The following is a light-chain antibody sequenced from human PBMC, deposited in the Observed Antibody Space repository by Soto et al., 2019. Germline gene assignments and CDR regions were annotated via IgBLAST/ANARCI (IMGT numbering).Light chain of an antibody. J-gene: IGLJ1*01. CDR2: EGS. Sequence: QSVLTQPSSLSGSPGQSITLSCTGTISDVGSYNLVSWYQQHPGKAPKLMIYEGSKRPSGVSNRFSGSKSGNTASLTISGLRAEDEADYYCCSFAGSHTFVFGTGTKVTVL. CDR1: ISDVGSYNL. CDR3: CSFAGSHTFV. V-gene: IGLV2-23*03.